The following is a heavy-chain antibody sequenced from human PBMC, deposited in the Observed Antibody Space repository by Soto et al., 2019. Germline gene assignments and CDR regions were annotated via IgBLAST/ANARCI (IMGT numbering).Heavy chain of an antibody. V-gene: IGHV3-15*01. J-gene: IGHJ4*02. D-gene: IGHD6-6*01. CDR3: TPDPVEYSSSSAY. CDR2: IKSKTDGGTT. CDR1: GFTFSNAW. Sequence: EVQLVESGGGLVKPGGSLRLSCAASGFTFSNAWMSWVRQAPGKGLEWVGRIKSKTDGGTTDYAAPVKGRFTISRDDSKNTLYLQMNSLKTEDTAVYYCTPDPVEYSSSSAYWGQGTLVTVSS.